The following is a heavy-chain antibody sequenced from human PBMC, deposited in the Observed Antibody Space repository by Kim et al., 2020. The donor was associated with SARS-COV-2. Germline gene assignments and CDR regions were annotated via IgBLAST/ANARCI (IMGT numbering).Heavy chain of an antibody. V-gene: IGHV3-9*01. CDR1: GFTFGDYA. Sequence: GGSLRLSCAASGFTFGDYAMHWVRQAPGKGLEWVSGISWNSGSIGYADSVKGRFTISRDNAKNSLYLQMNSLRAEDTALYYCAKDRADCCSTSCYVRTESYMDVWGKGTTVTVSS. J-gene: IGHJ6*03. CDR3: AKDRADCCSTSCYVRTESYMDV. CDR2: ISWNSGSI. D-gene: IGHD2-2*01.